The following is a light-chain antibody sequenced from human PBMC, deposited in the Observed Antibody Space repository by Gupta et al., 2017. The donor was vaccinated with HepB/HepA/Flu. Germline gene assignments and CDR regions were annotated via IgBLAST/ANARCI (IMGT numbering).Light chain of an antibody. Sequence: ENELTQSPGTLSLSPGERASLSCRASQSVGANFVAWYPQKPGQAPRLLIYAASNRATGVPERFSGSGSVTDFTLTISKLESEDFAVYYCQQYGNSPFTFGPGTKVDLK. CDR2: AAS. V-gene: IGKV3-20*01. CDR1: QSVGANF. CDR3: QQYGNSPFT. J-gene: IGKJ3*01.